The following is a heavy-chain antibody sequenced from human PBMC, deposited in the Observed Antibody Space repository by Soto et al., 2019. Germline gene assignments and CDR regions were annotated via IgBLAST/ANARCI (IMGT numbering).Heavy chain of an antibody. CDR1: GYTFISYG. CDR2: ISAHTGNT. D-gene: IGHD3-10*02. CDR3: ARDLFD. J-gene: IGHJ4*02. V-gene: IGHV1-18*01. Sequence: QVHLVQSGAEVQKPGASVKVSCKTSGYTFISYGITWVRQAPGQGLEWIGWISAHTGNTNYTQKFQGRLTMTTDTSTSTAYMELRSLRSDDTAVYYCARDLFDCGQGTLVTVSS.